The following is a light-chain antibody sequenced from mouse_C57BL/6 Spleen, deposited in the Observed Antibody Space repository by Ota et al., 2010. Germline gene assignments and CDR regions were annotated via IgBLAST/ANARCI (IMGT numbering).Light chain of an antibody. CDR1: QGISNY. V-gene: IGKV10-94*01. CDR3: CVQYALVPFT. Sequence: DIQMTQTTSSLSASLGDRVTISCSASQGISNYLNWYQQKPDGTVKLLIYYTSSLHSGVPSRFSGSGSGTDYSLTISNLEPEDIATYYYCVQYALVPFTFGSGLRLEI. J-gene: IGKJ4*01. CDR2: YTS.